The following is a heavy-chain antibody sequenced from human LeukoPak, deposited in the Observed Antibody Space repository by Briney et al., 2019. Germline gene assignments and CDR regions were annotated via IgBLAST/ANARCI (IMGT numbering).Heavy chain of an antibody. CDR2: ITSSSSYI. J-gene: IGHJ4*02. V-gene: IGHV3-21*01. CDR1: GFTFSSYS. Sequence: GGSLRLSCAGSGFTFSSYSMNWVRQAPGKGLEWVSSITSSSSYIYYADSVKGRFTISRDDAKKSVYLQMNSLRAEDTAVYYCARGSTYSSGWYTGFDYWGQGTLVTVSS. D-gene: IGHD6-19*01. CDR3: ARGSTYSSGWYTGFDY.